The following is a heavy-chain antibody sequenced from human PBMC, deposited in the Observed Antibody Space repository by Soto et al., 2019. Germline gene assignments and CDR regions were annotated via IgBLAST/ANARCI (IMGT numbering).Heavy chain of an antibody. J-gene: IGHJ5*02. CDR2: IYGGGST. CDR1: GGFVRTYY. CDR3: ARFRGHYYDSVAYDPQWLDL. Sequence: QERLQESGPGLVKPSETLSLTCSVSGGFVRTYYWSWLRHPAGKGLGWIGRIYGGGSTKFNPSLKGRVTMSLDTAKNVFSLKLTSVTAADPATYYWARFRGHYYDSVAYDPQWLDLWGQGTLVTVSS. D-gene: IGHD3-22*01. V-gene: IGHV4-4*07.